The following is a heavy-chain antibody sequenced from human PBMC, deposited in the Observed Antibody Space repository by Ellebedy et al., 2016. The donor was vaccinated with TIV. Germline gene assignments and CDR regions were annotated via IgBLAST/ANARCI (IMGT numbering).Heavy chain of an antibody. D-gene: IGHD3-10*01. V-gene: IGHV3-48*01. CDR3: AREVRGLLWFGELFY. J-gene: IGHJ4*02. Sequence: GESLKISCAASGFTFSSYSMNWVRQAPGKGLEWVSYISSSSSIVYYAESVKGRFTISRDNAKNSLYLQMNSLRAEDTAVYYCAREVRGLLWFGELFYWGQGTLVTVSS. CDR1: GFTFSSYS. CDR2: ISSSSSIV.